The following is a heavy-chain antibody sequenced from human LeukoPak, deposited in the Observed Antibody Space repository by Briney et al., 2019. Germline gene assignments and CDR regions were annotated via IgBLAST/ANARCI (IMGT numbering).Heavy chain of an antibody. V-gene: IGHV4-61*02. CDR1: GGSISSGSYY. CDR3: ARGRIAAGGAFDI. D-gene: IGHD6-13*01. J-gene: IGHJ3*02. Sequence: SETLSLTCTVSGGSISSGSYYWSWIRQPAGKGLEWIGRIYTSGSTNYNPSLKSRVTISVDTSKNQFSLKLSSVTAADTAVYYCARGRIAAGGAFDIGGQGTMVTVSS. CDR2: IYTSGST.